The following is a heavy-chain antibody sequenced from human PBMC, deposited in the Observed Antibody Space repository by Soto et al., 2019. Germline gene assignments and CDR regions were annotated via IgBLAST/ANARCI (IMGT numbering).Heavy chain of an antibody. CDR2: IKQDGSEK. CDR3: ARDGRQWLVYNWFDP. J-gene: IGHJ5*02. V-gene: IGHV3-7*01. CDR1: GFTFSSYW. Sequence: EVQLVESGGGLVQPGGSLRLSCAASGFTFSSYWMSWVRQAPGKGLEWVANIKQDGSEKYYVDSVKGRFTISRDNAKNSLYLQMNSLRAEDMAVYYCARDGRQWLVYNWFDPWGQGTLVTVSS. D-gene: IGHD6-19*01.